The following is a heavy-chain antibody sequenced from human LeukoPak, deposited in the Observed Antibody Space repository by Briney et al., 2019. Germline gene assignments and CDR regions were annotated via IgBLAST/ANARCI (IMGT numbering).Heavy chain of an antibody. CDR2: ISGHNGAA. CDR3: ARDFTTIIAVNTPAFDL. D-gene: IGHD3-22*01. J-gene: IGHJ3*01. CDR1: GYTFTSYA. Sequence: ASVKVSCKTSGYTFTSYAISWVRQAPGQGLEWMGWISGHNGAADYAHKLQGRVTMTTDTSTNTAYMELGSLRPDDTAMYYCARDFTTIIAVNTPAFDLWGQGTMVTVSS. V-gene: IGHV1-18*01.